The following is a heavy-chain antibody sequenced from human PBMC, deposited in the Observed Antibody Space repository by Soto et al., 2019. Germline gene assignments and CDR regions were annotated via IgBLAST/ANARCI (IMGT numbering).Heavy chain of an antibody. V-gene: IGHV3-33*01. CDR3: ARGGTSRLTTVTTICDY. CDR2: IWYDGSNK. J-gene: IGHJ4*02. CDR1: GFTFSSYG. D-gene: IGHD4-17*01. Sequence: QVQLVESGGGVVQPGRSLRLSCAASGFTFSSYGMHWVRQAPGKGLEWVAVIWYDGSNKYYADSVKGRFTISRDNSKNTLYLQMNSLRAEDTAVYYCARGGTSRLTTVTTICDYWGQGTLVTVSS.